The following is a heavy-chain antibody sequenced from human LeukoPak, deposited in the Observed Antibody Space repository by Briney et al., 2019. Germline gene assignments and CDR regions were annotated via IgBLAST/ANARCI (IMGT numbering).Heavy chain of an antibody. D-gene: IGHD1-26*01. CDR3: ATPRPRGSYYGPFDY. J-gene: IGHJ4*02. V-gene: IGHV1-24*01. CDR1: GYTLTELS. Sequence: ASVKVSCKVSGYTLTELSMHWVRQAPGKGLEWMGGFDPEDGETIYAQKFQGRVTMTEDTSTDTAYMELSSLRSEDTAVYYCATPRPRGSYYGPFDYWGQGTLVTVSS. CDR2: FDPEDGET.